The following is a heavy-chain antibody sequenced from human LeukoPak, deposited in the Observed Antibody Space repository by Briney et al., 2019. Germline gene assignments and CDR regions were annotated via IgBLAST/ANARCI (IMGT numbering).Heavy chain of an antibody. V-gene: IGHV3-21*01. Sequence: PGGSLRLSCVASGFTFSAYTMNWVRQAPGKGLEWVSFISSSSTYIYYADSLKGRFTISRDNAKNSLYLQMKSLSVEDTAVYYCARDDPRWGTSGDYWGQGTLVTVSS. D-gene: IGHD7-27*01. CDR2: ISSSSTYI. CDR1: GFTFSAYT. CDR3: ARDDPRWGTSGDY. J-gene: IGHJ4*02.